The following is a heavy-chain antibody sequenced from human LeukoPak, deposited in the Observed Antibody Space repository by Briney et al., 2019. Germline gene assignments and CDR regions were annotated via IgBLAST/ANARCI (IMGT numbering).Heavy chain of an antibody. Sequence: PGGSLRLSCAASGFTFDDYGMSWVRQAPGKGLEWVSAISGSGGSTYYADSVKGRFTISRDNSKNTLYLQMNSLRAEDTAVYYCARDVRVVRGVTPKERTPNWFDPWGQGTLVTVSS. CDR2: ISGSGGST. CDR1: GFTFDDYG. D-gene: IGHD3-10*01. V-gene: IGHV3-23*01. CDR3: ARDVRVVRGVTPKERTPNWFDP. J-gene: IGHJ5*02.